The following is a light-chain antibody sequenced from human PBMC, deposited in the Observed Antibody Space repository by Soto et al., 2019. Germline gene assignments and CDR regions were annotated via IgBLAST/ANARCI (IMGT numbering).Light chain of an antibody. V-gene: IGLV1-44*01. Sequence: QSVLTQSPSASGTPGQRVTMSCSGSSSNIGRNTVNWYQQVPGTAPKLLIFSDNQRPSGVPDRFSGSRTGTSASLAISDLQSEDEAVYYCAAWDESLSAYGFGGGTKLTVL. CDR3: AAWDESLSAYG. J-gene: IGLJ2*01. CDR2: SDN. CDR1: SSNIGRNT.